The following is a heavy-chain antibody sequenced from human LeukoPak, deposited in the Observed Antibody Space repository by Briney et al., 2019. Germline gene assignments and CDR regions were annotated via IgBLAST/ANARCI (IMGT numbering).Heavy chain of an antibody. V-gene: IGHV4-34*12. CDR1: GGSFSGYY. D-gene: IGHD4-17*01. CDR3: ARLGWGRPFTVTINQYYFDY. CDR2: IIDTGST. J-gene: IGHJ4*02. Sequence: KPSETLSLTCAVHGGSFSGYYWTWIRQPPGKGLEWIGEIIDTGSTKYTSSLKSRVTISVDTSKNQFSLSLDSVTAADTAVYYCARLGWGRPFTVTINQYYFDYWGQGTLVTVSS.